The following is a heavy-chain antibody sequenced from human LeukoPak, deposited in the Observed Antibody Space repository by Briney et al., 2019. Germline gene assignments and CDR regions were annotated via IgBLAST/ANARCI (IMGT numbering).Heavy chain of an antibody. V-gene: IGHV3-21*01. J-gene: IGHJ3*02. CDR2: ISSSSSYI. D-gene: IGHD2-15*01. CDR3: AREYCSGGSCYSDAFDI. Sequence: PGGSLRLSCAASGFTFSSYSMNWVRQAPGKGLEWVSSISSSSSYIYYADSVKGRFTISRDNAKNSLYLQMNSLRAEDTAVYYCAREYCSGGSCYSDAFDIWGQGTMVTVSS. CDR1: GFTFSSYS.